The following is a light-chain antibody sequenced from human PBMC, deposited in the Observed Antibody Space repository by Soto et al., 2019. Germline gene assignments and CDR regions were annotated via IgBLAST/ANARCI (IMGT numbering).Light chain of an antibody. V-gene: IGLV3-21*04. CDR2: YDS. Sequence: SYELTQPPSVSVAPGKTARITFGGNNIRSKSVHWYQQKPGQAPVVVIYYDSDRPSGIPERFSGSNSGNTATLTISGVGAGDEADYYCQVWDSSSDHVIFGGGTKLTVL. CDR3: QVWDSSSDHVI. CDR1: NIRSKS. J-gene: IGLJ2*01.